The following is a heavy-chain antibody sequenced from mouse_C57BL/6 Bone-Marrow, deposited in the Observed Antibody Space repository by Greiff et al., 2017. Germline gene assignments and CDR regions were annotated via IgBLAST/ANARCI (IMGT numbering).Heavy chain of an antibody. CDR3: ARDPLLLRYPFAY. D-gene: IGHD1-1*01. J-gene: IGHJ3*01. V-gene: IGHV5-4*01. CDR1: GFTFSSYA. Sequence: VQLKESGGGLVKPGGSLKLSCAASGFTFSSYAMSWVRQTPEKRLEWVATISDGGSYTYYPDNVKGRFTISRDNAKNNLYLQMSHLKSEDTAMYYCARDPLLLRYPFAYWGQGTLVTVSA. CDR2: ISDGGSYT.